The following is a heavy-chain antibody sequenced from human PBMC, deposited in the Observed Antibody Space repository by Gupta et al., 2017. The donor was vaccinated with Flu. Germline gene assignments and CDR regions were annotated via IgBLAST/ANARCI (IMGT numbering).Heavy chain of an antibody. D-gene: IGHD6-13*01. CDR2: IKSKTDGGTT. V-gene: IGHV3-15*01. CDR1: GFTFSNAW. CDR3: TTDAAAGTPSFDY. J-gene: IGHJ4*02. Sequence: EVQLVESGGGLVKPGGSLRLSCAASGFTFSNAWMSWVRQAPGKGLEWVGRIKSKTDGGTTDYAAPVKGRFTISRDDSKNTLYLQMNSLKTEDTAVYYCTTDAAAGTPSFDYWGQGTLVTVSS.